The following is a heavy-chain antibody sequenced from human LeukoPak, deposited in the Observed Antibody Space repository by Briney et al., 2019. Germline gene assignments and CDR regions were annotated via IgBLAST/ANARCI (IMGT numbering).Heavy chain of an antibody. V-gene: IGHV1-2*02. CDR3: ARNPFGGSSYPSDWFDP. D-gene: IGHD6-6*01. J-gene: IGHJ5*02. CDR2: INPNSGGT. Sequence: ASVKVSCKASGYTFTGYYMRWVRQAPGQGLEWMGWINPNSGGTNYAQKFQGRVTMTRDTSISTAYMELSRLRSDDTAVYYCARNPFGGSSYPSDWFDPWGQGTLVTVSS. CDR1: GYTFTGYY.